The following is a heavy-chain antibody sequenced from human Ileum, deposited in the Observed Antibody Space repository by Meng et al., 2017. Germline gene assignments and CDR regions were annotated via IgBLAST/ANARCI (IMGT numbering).Heavy chain of an antibody. CDR2: VSGYSGQS. Sequence: QVQLVQSGAEVKQPGASVTVSCKASGYTFTDYGISWVRQAPGQRLQWLGWVSGYSGQSHYAQRVQDRVAMTTDTSTNTAYMELRSLRSDDTAVYYCAEDSVATATQFDSWGQGTLVTVSS. J-gene: IGHJ4*02. D-gene: IGHD5-12*01. CDR3: AEDSVATATQFDS. CDR1: GYTFTDYG. V-gene: IGHV1-18*01.